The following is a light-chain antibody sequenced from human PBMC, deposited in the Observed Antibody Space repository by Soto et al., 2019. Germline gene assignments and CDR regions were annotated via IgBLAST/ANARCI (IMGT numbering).Light chain of an antibody. Sequence: QSALTQPASVSGSPGQSITISCTGTSSDVGGYNYVSWYQQHPGKAPKLMIYEVSNRPSGVSNRFSGSKSGNTASLTISGLQAEDEADYYCCSYAGSRTIYVFGTGTKLTVL. CDR3: CSYAGSRTIYV. CDR2: EVS. CDR1: SSDVGGYNY. J-gene: IGLJ1*01. V-gene: IGLV2-14*01.